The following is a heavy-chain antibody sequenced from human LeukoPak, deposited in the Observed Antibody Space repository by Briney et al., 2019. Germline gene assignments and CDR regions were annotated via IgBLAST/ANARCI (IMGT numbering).Heavy chain of an antibody. CDR1: GYTFTGYY. J-gene: IGHJ4*02. CDR3: ARRAGAYSHPYDY. D-gene: IGHD4/OR15-4a*01. Sequence: ASVKVSCKTSGYTFTGYYMHWVRQAPGQGLEWMGWINPNSGGTNYAQKFQGRVTMTRDTSISTAYMELSRLRSDDTAVYYCARRAGAYSHPYDYWGQGTLVTVSS. V-gene: IGHV1-2*02. CDR2: INPNSGGT.